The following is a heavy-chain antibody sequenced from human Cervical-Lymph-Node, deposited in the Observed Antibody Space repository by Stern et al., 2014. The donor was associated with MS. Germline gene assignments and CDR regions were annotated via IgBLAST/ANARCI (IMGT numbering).Heavy chain of an antibody. J-gene: IGHJ5*02. V-gene: IGHV3-48*01. CDR1: GFTFSLYN. CDR2: IRSDSSLT. Sequence: EVQLVESGGGLEQPGGSLRLSCAASGFTFSLYNMNWVRQAPGKGLEWVSYIRSDSSLTYYADSVKGRFTISRDNAKNSLYLQMNSLRAEDTAVYYCAREGSTRVNYFDLWGQGTLVIVSS. D-gene: IGHD2-2*01. CDR3: AREGSTRVNYFDL.